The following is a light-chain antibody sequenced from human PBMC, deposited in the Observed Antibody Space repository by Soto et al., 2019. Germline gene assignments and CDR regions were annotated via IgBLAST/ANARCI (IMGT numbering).Light chain of an antibody. CDR3: QKYNSAPRT. CDR1: QGIIDY. J-gene: IGKJ1*01. V-gene: IGKV1-27*01. CDR2: AAS. Sequence: DIQLTQSPSSLSASVGDRVTITCRASQGIIDYLAWYQQKPGKAPKLLIYAASNLQSGVPSRFSGSGAGTDFTLTISSLQPEDVATYYCQKYNSAPRTFGQGTKVEIK.